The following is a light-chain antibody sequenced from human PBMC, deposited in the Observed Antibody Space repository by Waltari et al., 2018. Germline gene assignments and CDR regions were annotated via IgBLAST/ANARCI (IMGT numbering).Light chain of an antibody. Sequence: DIVMTQFPDSLAVSLGGRASINCKSSQSILYSSNNKNYLAWYQQKPGQSPKLLIYWASTRESGVPDRFSGSGSGTDFTLTISSLQAEDVAVYYCQQYYGTPPTFGRGTKVEIK. CDR3: QQYYGTPPT. J-gene: IGKJ1*01. CDR1: QSILYSSNNKNY. V-gene: IGKV4-1*01. CDR2: WAS.